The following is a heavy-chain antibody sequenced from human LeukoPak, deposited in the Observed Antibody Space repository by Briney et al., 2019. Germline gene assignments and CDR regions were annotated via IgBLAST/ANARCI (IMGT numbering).Heavy chain of an antibody. V-gene: IGHV3-30-3*01. CDR2: VSYDGTNK. CDR1: GFTFSTYN. D-gene: IGHD4-23*01. J-gene: IGHJ4*02. CDR3: ARDLRLGTPKTKKDPGRGSDY. Sequence: QPERSLRLSCAASGFTFSTYNIHWVRQAPGKGLEWVAIVSYDGTNKYYADSVKGRFTISRDNAKNSLYLQMNSLRAEDTAVYYCARDLRLGTPKTKKDPGRGSDYWGQGTLVTVSS.